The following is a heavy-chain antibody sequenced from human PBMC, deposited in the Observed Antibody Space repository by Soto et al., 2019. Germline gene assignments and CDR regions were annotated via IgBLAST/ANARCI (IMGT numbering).Heavy chain of an antibody. CDR1: GFTVSGSY. J-gene: IGHJ4*02. CDR3: ARDRVSPARFGY. V-gene: IGHV3-66*01. CDR2: IYGDGTT. Sequence: VQLVESGGGLVQPGGSLRLSCAGSGFTVSGSYMGWVRQAPGKGPEWVSSIYGDGTTYCADSVKGRFSVSRDNSKNTLYLQMYSLRAEDTALYYCARDRVSPARFGYWGQGTLVTVSS.